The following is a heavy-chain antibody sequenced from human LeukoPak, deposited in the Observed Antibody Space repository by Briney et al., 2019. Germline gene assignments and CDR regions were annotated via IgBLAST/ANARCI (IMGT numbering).Heavy chain of an antibody. J-gene: IGHJ4*02. V-gene: IGHV3-11*04. D-gene: IGHD3-3*01. CDR2: ITGSGDIK. CDR1: GFTFSDYY. Sequence: GGSLRLSCAASGFTFSDYYMSWIRQAPGKGLEWVAYITGSGDIKSYVDSVKGRFTISRDNAKNSLYLQMNSLRAEDTAVYYCARSGYYDFWSGYYRAADYWGQGTLVTVSS. CDR3: ARSGYYDFWSGYYRAADY.